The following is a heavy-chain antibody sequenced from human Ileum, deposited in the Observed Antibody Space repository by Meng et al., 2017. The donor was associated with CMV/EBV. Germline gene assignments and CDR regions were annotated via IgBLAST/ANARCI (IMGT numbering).Heavy chain of an antibody. V-gene: IGHV3-33*06. D-gene: IGHD6-19*01. CDR1: GFTFSSYG. Sequence: AASGFTFSSYGMHWVRQAPGKGLEWVAVIWYDEYNKYYGDSVRGRFTISRDNSKNTLYLRLNSLRAEDTAVYYCAKDGGSGWYGMDYWGQGTLVTVSS. J-gene: IGHJ4*02. CDR2: IWYDEYNK. CDR3: AKDGGSGWYGMDY.